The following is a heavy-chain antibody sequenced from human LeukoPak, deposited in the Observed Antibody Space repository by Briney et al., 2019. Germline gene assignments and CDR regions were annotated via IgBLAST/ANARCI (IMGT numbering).Heavy chain of an antibody. Sequence: PGGSLRLSCAASGFTFSDYYMSWIRQAPGKGLEWVSYISSSGSTIYYAGSVKGRFTISRDNAKNSLYLQMNSLRAEDTAVYYCARDRYYDFWSGYYGDWFDPWGQGTLVTVSS. V-gene: IGHV3-11*01. J-gene: IGHJ5*02. D-gene: IGHD3-3*01. CDR2: ISSSGSTI. CDR1: GFTFSDYY. CDR3: ARDRYYDFWSGYYGDWFDP.